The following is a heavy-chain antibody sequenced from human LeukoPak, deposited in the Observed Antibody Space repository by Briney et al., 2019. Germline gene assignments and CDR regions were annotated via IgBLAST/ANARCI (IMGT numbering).Heavy chain of an antibody. CDR1: GYSISSGYY. CDR2: IYHSGST. Sequence: SETLSLTCTVSGYSISSGYYWGWIRQPPGKGLEWIGSIYHSGSTYYNPSLKSRVTISVDTSKNQFSLKLSSVTAADTAVYYCARERCSGGSCYSSTTRDYWGQGTLVTVSS. CDR3: ARERCSGGSCYSSTTRDY. V-gene: IGHV4-38-2*02. D-gene: IGHD2-15*01. J-gene: IGHJ4*02.